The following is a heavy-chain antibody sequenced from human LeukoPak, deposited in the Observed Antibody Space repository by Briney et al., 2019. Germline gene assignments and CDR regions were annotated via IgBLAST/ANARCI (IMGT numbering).Heavy chain of an antibody. J-gene: IGHJ4*02. CDR3: DKRGVVIRVIHVGLHKEAYYFDS. CDR1: GFTFSSYG. V-gene: IGHV3-33*06. D-gene: IGHD3-10*01. Sequence: GRSLRLSCGASGFTFSSYGMQWVRRSPGRGLEWVAVIWCDGSNKYYADSVRGRFTISRDNSKHTLYVEMQSLRHGHTGLYFCDKRGVVIRVIHVGLHKEAYYFDSWGQGALVTVSS. CDR2: IWCDGSNK.